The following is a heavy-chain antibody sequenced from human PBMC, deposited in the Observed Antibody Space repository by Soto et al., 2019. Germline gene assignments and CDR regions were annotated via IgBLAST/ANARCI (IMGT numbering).Heavy chain of an antibody. Sequence: ASVKVSCKASGYTFTGYYMHWVRQAPGQGLEWMGWINPNRGGTNYAQKFQGRVTMTRDTSISTAYMELSRLRSDDTAVYYCAKDSDYRNYGMDVWGQGTTVTVSS. J-gene: IGHJ6*02. CDR1: GYTFTGYY. CDR3: AKDSDYRNYGMDV. V-gene: IGHV1-2*02. D-gene: IGHD3-16*01. CDR2: INPNRGGT.